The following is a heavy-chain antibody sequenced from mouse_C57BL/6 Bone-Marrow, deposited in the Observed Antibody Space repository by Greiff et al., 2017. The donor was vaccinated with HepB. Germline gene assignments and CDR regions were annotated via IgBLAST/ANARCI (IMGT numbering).Heavy chain of an antibody. CDR1: GYTFTSYW. D-gene: IGHD2-4*01. CDR2: IHPNSGST. V-gene: IGHV1-64*01. J-gene: IGHJ2*01. CDR3: ARWAGLPFDC. Sequence: QVQLQQPGAELVKPGASVKLSCKASGYTFTSYWMNWVKQRPGQGLEWIGMIHPNSGSTNYNEKFKSKATLTVDKSSSTAYMQLSSLTSEDSAVYYCARWAGLPFDCWCQVTTLTVSS.